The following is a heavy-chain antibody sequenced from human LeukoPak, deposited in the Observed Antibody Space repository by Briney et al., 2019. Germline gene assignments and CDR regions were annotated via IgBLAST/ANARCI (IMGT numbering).Heavy chain of an antibody. CDR3: ARDSSSWSLVIDY. V-gene: IGHV1-69*05. CDR2: IIPIFGTA. CDR1: GGTFSSYA. J-gene: IGHJ4*02. D-gene: IGHD6-13*01. Sequence: SVKVSCKASGGTFSSYAISWVRQAPGQGLEWMGRIIPIFGTANYAQKSQGRVTITTDESTSTAYMELSSLRSEDTAVYYCARDSSSWSLVIDYWGQGTLVTVSS.